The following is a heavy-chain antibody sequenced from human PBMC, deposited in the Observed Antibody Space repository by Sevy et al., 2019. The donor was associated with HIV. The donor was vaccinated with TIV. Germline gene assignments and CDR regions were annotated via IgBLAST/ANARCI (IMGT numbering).Heavy chain of an antibody. Sequence: GGSLRLSCAASGFTFSTYAMHWVRQAPGKGLEWVAVISYDGSIKYSADSVKGRFTSSRDNSKNTLYLQMNSLRPEDTAVYYCAGERTYYYDSSGSDYGYYGMDVWGQGATVIVSS. CDR2: ISYDGSIK. J-gene: IGHJ6*02. CDR3: AGERTYYYDSSGSDYGYYGMDV. D-gene: IGHD3-22*01. V-gene: IGHV3-30*04. CDR1: GFTFSTYA.